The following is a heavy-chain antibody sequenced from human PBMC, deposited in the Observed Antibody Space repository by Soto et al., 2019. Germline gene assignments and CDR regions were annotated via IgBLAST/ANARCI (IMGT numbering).Heavy chain of an antibody. CDR1: GGSIRSGGYY. V-gene: IGHV4-31*03. CDR2: IYYSGST. Sequence: QVQLQESGPGLVKPSQTLSLTCTVSGGSIRSGGYYWSWIRQHPGKGLEWIGYIYYSGSTYYNPSHKSRVTISVDTSKNQFSLKLSSVTAADTAVYYCARVYCSGGSCYEFDYWGQGTLVTVSS. D-gene: IGHD2-15*01. CDR3: ARVYCSGGSCYEFDY. J-gene: IGHJ4*02.